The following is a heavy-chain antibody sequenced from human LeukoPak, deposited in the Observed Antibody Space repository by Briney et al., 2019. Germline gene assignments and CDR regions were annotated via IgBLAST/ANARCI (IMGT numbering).Heavy chain of an antibody. CDR1: GGTFSSYA. CDR2: IIPIFGTA. D-gene: IGHD2-21*01. J-gene: IGHJ6*04. CDR3: AREHRGHYYYGMDV. V-gene: IGHV1-69*01. Sequence: SVKVSCTASGGTFSSYAISWVRQAPGQGREWMGGIIPIFGTANYAQTFQGRVTITADESTSTAYMELSSLRSEDTAVYYCAREHRGHYYYGMDVWGKGTTVTVSS.